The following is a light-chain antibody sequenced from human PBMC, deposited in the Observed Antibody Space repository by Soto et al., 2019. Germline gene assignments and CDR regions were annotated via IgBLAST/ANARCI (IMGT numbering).Light chain of an antibody. CDR3: QRYDHCPTWT. CDR1: HSVTIY. J-gene: IGKJ1*01. CDR2: DEX. V-gene: IGKV3D-15*03. Sequence: IVVTQSPAPLSLSQGEGATLSXRASHSVTIYLPWYQQRAGQXPRLLXXDEXIRATGIPVRFSGSGSGTEFTLIISNLQSEDFAVYYCQRYDHCPTWTFGQGTKVDIK.